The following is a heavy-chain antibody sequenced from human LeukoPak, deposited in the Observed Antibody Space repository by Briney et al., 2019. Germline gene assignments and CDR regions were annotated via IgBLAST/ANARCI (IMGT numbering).Heavy chain of an antibody. D-gene: IGHD3-10*01. CDR1: GFTVSSNY. CDR2: IYSGGST. V-gene: IGHV3-66*02. Sequence: GGSLRLSCAASGFTVSSNYMSWVRQAPGKGLEWVSVIYSGGSTYYADSVEGRFTISRDNARNTLYLQMNSLRPDDTAVYYCANEPGRITAYWGQGTLVTVSS. J-gene: IGHJ4*02. CDR3: ANEPGRITAY.